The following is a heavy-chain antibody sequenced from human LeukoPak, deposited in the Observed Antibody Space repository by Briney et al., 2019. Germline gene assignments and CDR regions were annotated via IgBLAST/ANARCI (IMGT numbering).Heavy chain of an antibody. CDR1: GFSLNTSGVG. Sequence: SGPTLVKPTQTLTLTCTFSGFSLNTSGVGVGWIRQPPGKALEWLALIYWNDVKRYSPSLKSRLTITKDTSKNQVVLIMTNMDPVDTATYYCAHRPRGRYFDWLLPEPFDYWGQGTLVTISS. V-gene: IGHV2-5*01. J-gene: IGHJ4*02. D-gene: IGHD3-9*01. CDR3: AHRPRGRYFDWLLPEPFDY. CDR2: IYWNDVK.